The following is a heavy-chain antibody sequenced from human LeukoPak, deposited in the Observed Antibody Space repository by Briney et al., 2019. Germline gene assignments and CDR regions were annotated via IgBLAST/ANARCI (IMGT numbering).Heavy chain of an antibody. CDR1: GGSISSSSYY. J-gene: IGHJ5*02. V-gene: IGHV4-39*07. D-gene: IGHD5-12*01. CDR2: IYYSGST. CDR3: ARRRSGFNWFDP. Sequence: PSETLSLTCTVSGGSISSSSYYWGWIRQPPGKGLEWIGSIYYSGSTYYNPSLKSRVTISVDTSKNQISLKLSSVTAADTAVYYCARRRSGFNWFDPWGQGTLVTVSS.